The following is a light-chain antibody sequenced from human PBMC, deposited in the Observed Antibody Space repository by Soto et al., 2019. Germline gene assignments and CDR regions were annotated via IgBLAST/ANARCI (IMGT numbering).Light chain of an antibody. V-gene: IGKV1-33*01. CDR2: DAS. J-gene: IGKJ4*01. CDR3: QQFDNLPLT. CDR1: QDINNS. Sequence: DIQMTQSLSSLSASVGDRGTITCQANQDINNSLNWYQQRPGEAPKLLIYDASILEAGVPSRFSGSGFGTTFTLTISSLQPEDLATYFCQQFDNLPLTFGGGTKLELK.